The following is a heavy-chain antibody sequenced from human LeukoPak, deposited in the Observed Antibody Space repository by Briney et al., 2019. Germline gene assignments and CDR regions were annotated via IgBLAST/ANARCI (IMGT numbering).Heavy chain of an antibody. CDR2: INQDGSEK. CDR1: GFTFSTYW. J-gene: IGHJ4*02. CDR3: ARGPFVVISY. D-gene: IGHD3-22*01. Sequence: GESLKISCAASGFTFSTYWMSWVRQAPGKGLEWVANINQDGSEKYYVDSVKGRFTISRDNAKNSLYLQMNSLRAEDLAVYYCARGPFVVISYWGQGTLVTVSS. V-gene: IGHV3-7*01.